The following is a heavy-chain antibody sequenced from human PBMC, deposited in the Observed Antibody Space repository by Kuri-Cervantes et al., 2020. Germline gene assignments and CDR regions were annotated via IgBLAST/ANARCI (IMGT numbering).Heavy chain of an antibody. CDR1: GFTFGNYA. D-gene: IGHD4-11*01. CDR3: AKEGRQGTVFGFFDY. V-gene: IGHV3-23*01. CDR2: ISGSGGST. Sequence: GGSLRLSCAASGFTFGNYAMSWVRQAPGKGLEWVSAISGSGGSTYYADSVKGRFTISRDNSKNTLYLQMNSLRAEDTALYYCAKEGRQGTVFGFFDYWGQGTLVTVSS. J-gene: IGHJ4*02.